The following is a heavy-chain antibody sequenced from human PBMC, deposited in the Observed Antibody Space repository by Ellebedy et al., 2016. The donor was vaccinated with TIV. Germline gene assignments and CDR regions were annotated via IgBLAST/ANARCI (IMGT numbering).Heavy chain of an antibody. D-gene: IGHD2-21*01. J-gene: IGHJ6*02. CDR3: ARDRSGDQYGMDV. CDR1: ASTFDDYG. V-gene: IGHV3-21*01. Sequence: PGGSLRPSCAPSASTFDDYGMSWVRQAPGRGLEWVSYITRGKNYIYYADSVKGRFTISRDNAKNSLYLQMDSLTAEDTAVYFCARDRSGDQYGMDVWGQGTTVTVSS. CDR2: ITRGKNYI.